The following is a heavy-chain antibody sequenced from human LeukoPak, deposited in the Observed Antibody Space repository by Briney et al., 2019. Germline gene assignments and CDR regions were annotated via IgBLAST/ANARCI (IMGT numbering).Heavy chain of an antibody. Sequence: GGSLRLSCAASGLTFSTYAMTWVRQAPGKGLEWVAGISGSTDNIHYADSVKGRFTISRDNSKNTLFLQMNSLRPEDTAVYYCAKDVRYRNWYCGQGTPVTVSS. CDR3: AKDVRYRNWY. CDR2: ISGSTDNI. V-gene: IGHV3-23*01. D-gene: IGHD5-18*01. J-gene: IGHJ4*02. CDR1: GLTFSTYA.